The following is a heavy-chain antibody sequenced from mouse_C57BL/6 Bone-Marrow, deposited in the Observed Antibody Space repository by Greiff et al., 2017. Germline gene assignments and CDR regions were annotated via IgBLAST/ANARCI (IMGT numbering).Heavy chain of an antibody. Sequence: VQLQQPGAELVMPGASVKLSCKASGYTFTSYWMHWVKQRPGQGLEWIGEIDPSDSYTNYNQKFKGKSTLTVDKSSSTAYMQLRSLTSEDSAVYYCARGDYDEFAYGGQGTLVTVSA. CDR2: IDPSDSYT. CDR1: GYTFTSYW. J-gene: IGHJ3*01. V-gene: IGHV1-69*01. D-gene: IGHD2-4*01. CDR3: ARGDYDEFAY.